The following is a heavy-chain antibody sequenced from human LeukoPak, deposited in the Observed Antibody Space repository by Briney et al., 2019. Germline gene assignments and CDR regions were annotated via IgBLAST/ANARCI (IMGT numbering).Heavy chain of an antibody. Sequence: GGSLRLSCEASGFTFDDYGMSWVRQAPGKGLEWVAGINWNGGSTGYGDSVKGRCTISRDNAKNSLYLQLNSLGVGDTALYYCARDHGSSGYRRDYWGQGALVTVSS. CDR2: INWNGGST. CDR1: GFTFDDYG. V-gene: IGHV3-20*04. D-gene: IGHD3-22*01. CDR3: ARDHGSSGYRRDY. J-gene: IGHJ4*02.